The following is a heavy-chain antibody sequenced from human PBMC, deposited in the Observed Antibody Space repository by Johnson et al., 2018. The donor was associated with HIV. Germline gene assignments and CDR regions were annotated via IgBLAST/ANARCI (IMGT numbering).Heavy chain of an antibody. D-gene: IGHD2-21*01. Sequence: VHLVEPGGGLLQPGGSLTLSCAPSGFTFRSYAMSWVRQAPGKRLEWVSAIRCSGGSTYYADSVQGRFTISRDNSKNTLYLQMNSLRAEDTAVYYCAKDCVGVWWSRAFDIWGQGTMVTVSS. J-gene: IGHJ3*02. CDR2: IRCSGGST. V-gene: IGHV3-23*04. CDR1: GFTFRSYA. CDR3: AKDCVGVWWSRAFDI.